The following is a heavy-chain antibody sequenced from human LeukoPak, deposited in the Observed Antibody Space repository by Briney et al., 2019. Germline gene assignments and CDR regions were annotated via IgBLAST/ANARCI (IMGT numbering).Heavy chain of an antibody. J-gene: IGHJ6*02. D-gene: IGHD5-18*01. CDR2: IYYSGST. V-gene: IGHV4-59*08. Sequence: SETLSLTCTVSGGSISSYYWSWIRQPPGKGLEWIGYIYYSGSTNYNPSLKSRVTISVDTSKNQFSLKLSSVTAADTAVYYCAGVTPWYYYGMDVWGQGTTVTVSS. CDR1: GGSISSYY. CDR3: AGVTPWYYYGMDV.